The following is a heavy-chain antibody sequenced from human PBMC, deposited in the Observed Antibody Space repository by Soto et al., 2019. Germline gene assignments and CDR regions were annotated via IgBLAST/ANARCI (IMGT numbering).Heavy chain of an antibody. CDR1: GDSVSSNSAA. J-gene: IGHJ6*02. V-gene: IGHV6-1*01. D-gene: IGHD3-3*01. Sequence: SQTLSLTCVISGDSVSSNSAAWNWIRQSPSRGLEWLGRTYYGSKWYNDYAVSVKSRITINPDTSKNQFSLQLNSVTPEDTAVYYCAREGSVLRFLEWLTPRYYYYGMDVWGQATTVTVSS. CDR3: AREGSVLRFLEWLTPRYYYYGMDV. CDR2: TYYGSKWYN.